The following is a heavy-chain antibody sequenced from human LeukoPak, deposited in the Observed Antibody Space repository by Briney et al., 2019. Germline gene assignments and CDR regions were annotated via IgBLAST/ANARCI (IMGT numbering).Heavy chain of an antibody. Sequence: SETLSLTCTVSGGSISSYYWSWIRQPPGKGLEWIGYIYYSGSTNYNPSLKSRVTISVDTSKNQFSLKLSSVTAADTAVYYCARESPRRGGRYFDWSPFDYWGQGTLVTVSS. CDR1: GGSISSYY. CDR3: ARESPRRGGRYFDWSPFDY. J-gene: IGHJ4*02. CDR2: IYYSGST. D-gene: IGHD3-9*01. V-gene: IGHV4-59*01.